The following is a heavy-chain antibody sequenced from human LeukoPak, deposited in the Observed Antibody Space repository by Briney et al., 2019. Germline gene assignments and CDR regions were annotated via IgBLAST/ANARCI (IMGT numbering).Heavy chain of an antibody. CDR3: ARVGGPEGVWGSCRYTGDAFDI. CDR2: INSDGSST. J-gene: IGHJ3*02. V-gene: IGHV3-74*01. Sequence: GGSLRLSCAASGFTFSSYWMHWVRQAPGKGLVWVSRINSDGSSTSYADSVKGRFTISRDNAKNTLYLQMNSLRAEDTAVYYCARVGGPEGVWGSCRYTGDAFDIWGQGTMVTVSS. D-gene: IGHD3-16*02. CDR1: GFTFSSYW.